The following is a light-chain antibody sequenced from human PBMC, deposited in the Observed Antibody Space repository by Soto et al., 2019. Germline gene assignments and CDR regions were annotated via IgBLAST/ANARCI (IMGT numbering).Light chain of an antibody. V-gene: IGLV2-14*01. J-gene: IGLJ1*01. CDR1: SSDVGGYDY. Sequence: QSVLTQPASVSGSRGQSITISCTGTSSDVGGYDYVSWYQQHPGKVPKLLIYEVTNRPSGVSTRFSASKSGNTASLTISGLQAEAEAHYYCSSYTSSTTPLFSTETKVT. CDR3: SSYTSSTTPL. CDR2: EVT.